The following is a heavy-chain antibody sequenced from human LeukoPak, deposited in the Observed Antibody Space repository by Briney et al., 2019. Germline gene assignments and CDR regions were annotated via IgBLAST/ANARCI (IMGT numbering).Heavy chain of an antibody. D-gene: IGHD3-10*01. CDR2: IRGSNGDT. Sequence: ASVKVSCKASGYTFTSYYMHWVRQAPGQGLEWMGWIRGSNGDTNYAENLQGRVTVSKDTSTSTAYMELRSLRSDDTAVYYCARDNGFGDNGIDYWGQGTLVTVSS. CDR1: GYTFTSYY. V-gene: IGHV1-18*04. J-gene: IGHJ4*02. CDR3: ARDNGFGDNGIDY.